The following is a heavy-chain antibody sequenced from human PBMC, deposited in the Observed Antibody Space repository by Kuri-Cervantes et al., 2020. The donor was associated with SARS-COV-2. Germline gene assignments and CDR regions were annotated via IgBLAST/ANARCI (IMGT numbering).Heavy chain of an antibody. CDR3: ARYPTGSSGWYSSDAFDI. CDR2: IYYSGST. Sequence: SETLSLTCTVSGGSISSSSYYWGWIRQPPGKGLEWIGSIYYSGSTYYNPSLKSRVTISVDTSKNQFSLKLSSVTAADTAVYYCARYPTGSSGWYSSDAFDIWGQGTMVTVSS. CDR1: GGSISSSSYY. D-gene: IGHD6-19*01. J-gene: IGHJ3*02. V-gene: IGHV4-39*07.